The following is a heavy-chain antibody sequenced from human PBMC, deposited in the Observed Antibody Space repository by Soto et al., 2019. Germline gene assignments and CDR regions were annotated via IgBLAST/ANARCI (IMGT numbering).Heavy chain of an antibody. D-gene: IGHD6-19*01. CDR3: ARGLNPAGIIYFDY. CDR2: INHSGST. J-gene: IGHJ4*02. Sequence: TSETLSLTCAVYGGSFSDYYWSLIRQPPGKGLEWIGEINHSGSTNYNPSLKSRVTISVDTSKNQFSLKLSSVTAADTAVYYCARGLNPAGIIYFDYWGQGTLVTVSS. CDR1: GGSFSDYY. V-gene: IGHV4-34*01.